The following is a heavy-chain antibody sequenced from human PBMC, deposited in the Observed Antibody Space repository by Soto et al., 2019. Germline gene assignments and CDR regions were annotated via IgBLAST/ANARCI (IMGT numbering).Heavy chain of an antibody. V-gene: IGHV3-30*03. J-gene: IGHJ4*02. CDR3: ATLVGYYGSGSYYKTAQQGPPFDY. D-gene: IGHD3-10*01. CDR2: ISYDGSNK. Sequence: PGGSLRLSCAASGFTFSSYGMHWVRQAPGKGLEWVAVISYDGSNKYYADSVKGRFTISRDNSKNTLYLQMNSLRAEDTAVYYCATLVGYYGSGSYYKTAQQGPPFDYWGQGTLVTVSS. CDR1: GFTFSSYG.